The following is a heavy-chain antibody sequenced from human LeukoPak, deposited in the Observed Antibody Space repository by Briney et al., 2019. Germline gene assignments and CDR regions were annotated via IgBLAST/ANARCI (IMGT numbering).Heavy chain of an antibody. CDR1: GYTFTSYG. CDR2: ISAYNGNT. Sequence: GASVKVSCKASGYTFTSYGISWVRQAPGQGPEWMGWISAYNGNTYYAQNLQGRVTMTTDTSTSTAYMELRSLRSDDTAVYYCARDGRQDGRFEYWGQGTLVIVSS. V-gene: IGHV1-18*01. J-gene: IGHJ4*02. CDR3: ARDGRQDGRFEY.